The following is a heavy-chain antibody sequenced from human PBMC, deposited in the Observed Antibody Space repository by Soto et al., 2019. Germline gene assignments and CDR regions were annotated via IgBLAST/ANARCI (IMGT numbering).Heavy chain of an antibody. D-gene: IGHD3-22*01. CDR1: GGSISSYY. CDR2: IYYSVST. J-gene: IGHJ5*02. Sequence: QVQLQESGPGLVKPSETLSLTCTVSGGSISSYYWSWIRQPPGKGLEWIVYIYYSVSTNYNPPIKSRVTMSGYTSKNQFTLKLSSVTAADTVVYCCARLGSSGYYYCSTPNWFDPWGQGTLVTVSS. CDR3: ARLGSSGYYYCSTPNWFDP. V-gene: IGHV4-59*08.